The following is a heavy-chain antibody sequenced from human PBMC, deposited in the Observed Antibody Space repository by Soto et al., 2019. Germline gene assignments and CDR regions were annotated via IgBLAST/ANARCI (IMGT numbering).Heavy chain of an antibody. V-gene: IGHV3-48*03. J-gene: IGHJ5*02. CDR2: ISSSGSPI. Sequence: GGSLRLSXAASGFTFSSYEMNWVRQAPGKGLEWVSYISSSGSPIDYADSVKGRFTISRDNAKNSLYLQMNSLRDEDTAVYYCARSWGVYCSSTSCYSPWLDPWGQGTQVTVSS. D-gene: IGHD2-2*02. CDR1: GFTFSSYE. CDR3: ARSWGVYCSSTSCYSPWLDP.